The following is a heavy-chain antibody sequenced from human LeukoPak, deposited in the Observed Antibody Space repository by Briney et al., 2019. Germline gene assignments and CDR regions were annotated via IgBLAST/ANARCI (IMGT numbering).Heavy chain of an antibody. CDR2: ISTSSNYM. CDR1: GFTFSSYS. J-gene: IGHJ5*02. CDR3: ASSLFDP. Sequence: GGSLGLSCAASGFTFSSYSMNWVRQAPGKGLEWVSSISTSSNYMYYADSVKGRFTISRDNAKSSLYPQMNSLRAEDTAVYYCASSLFDPWGQGTLVTVSS. V-gene: IGHV3-21*01.